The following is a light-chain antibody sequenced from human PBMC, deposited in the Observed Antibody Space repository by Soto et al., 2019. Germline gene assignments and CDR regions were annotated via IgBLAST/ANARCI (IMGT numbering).Light chain of an antibody. CDR3: CSYAGGNTGV. Sequence: QSALSQPASVSGSPGQSVTISCTGSSSDVGVFNLVSWYQQFPGTAPKVMIYEDNKRPSGISTRFSGSKSGNTAYLTIFGLQAEDEADYYCCSYAGGNTGVFGGGTKVTVL. CDR2: EDN. CDR1: SSDVGVFNL. V-gene: IGLV2-23*01. J-gene: IGLJ3*02.